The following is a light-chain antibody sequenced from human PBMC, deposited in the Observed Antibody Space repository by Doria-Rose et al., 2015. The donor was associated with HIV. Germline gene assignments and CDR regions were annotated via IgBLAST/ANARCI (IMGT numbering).Light chain of an antibody. CDR3: HQYGTSWT. V-gene: IGKV3-20*01. CDR1: QRFRSTY. Sequence: TQSPGNLSLSPGERATLSCRASQRFRSTYLAWYQQKPGQAPSLLIYDGSTRATGIPDRFSASGSGTDFTLTIIRLEPEDFALYYCHQYGTSWTFGQGTKVEI. J-gene: IGKJ1*01. CDR2: DGS.